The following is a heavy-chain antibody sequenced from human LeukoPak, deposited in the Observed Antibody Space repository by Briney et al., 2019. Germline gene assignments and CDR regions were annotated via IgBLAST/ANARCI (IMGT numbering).Heavy chain of an antibody. V-gene: IGHV3-7*01. D-gene: IGHD1-14*01. CDR1: GFTFSSYW. CDR2: INEDDSER. CDR3: ARGTWYSDC. Sequence: GGSLRLSCAASGFTFSSYWMNWVRQAPGKGLEWVANINEDDSERNYVDAVKGRFTISRHNAKNSLYLQMNSLRAEDTAVYYCARGTWYSDCWGQGTLVTVSS. J-gene: IGHJ4*02.